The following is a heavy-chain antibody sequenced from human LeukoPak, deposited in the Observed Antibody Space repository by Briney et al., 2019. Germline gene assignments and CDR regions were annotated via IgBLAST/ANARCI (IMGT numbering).Heavy chain of an antibody. CDR1: GFTFTSYA. D-gene: IGHD1-1*01. CDR2: LSGGGENT. V-gene: IGHV3-23*01. CDR3: AKPRAMTTGVGRYFDL. Sequence: RSGRSLRLSCAASGFTFTSYAMSWIRQAPGKGLELVSALSGGGENTYYADSVKGRFTISRDNSKNTLYLQMNSLRAEDTATYYCAKPRAMTTGVGRYFDLWGRGTLVTVSS. J-gene: IGHJ2*01.